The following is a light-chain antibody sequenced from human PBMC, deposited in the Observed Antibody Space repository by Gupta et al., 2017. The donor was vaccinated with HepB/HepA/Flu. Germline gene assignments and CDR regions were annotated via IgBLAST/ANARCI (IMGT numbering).Light chain of an antibody. V-gene: IGLV2-14*03. Sequence: QSALTQPASVSGSPEQSITISCTGTSSDVGTYNVSWYQQHPGNAPKLMIYDVTNRPSGVSNRFSGSKSGNTASLTISGLQAEDEADYYCSSYTTSSTWVCGGGTKLTV. CDR1: SSDVGTYN. CDR3: SSYTTSSTWV. J-gene: IGLJ3*02. CDR2: DVT.